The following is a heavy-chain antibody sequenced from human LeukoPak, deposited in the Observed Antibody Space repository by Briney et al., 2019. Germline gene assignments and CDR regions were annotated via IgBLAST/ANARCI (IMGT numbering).Heavy chain of an antibody. V-gene: IGHV3-23*01. CDR2: ISGSGGST. CDR1: GFTFSSYA. D-gene: IGHD3-3*01. Sequence: PGGSLRLSCAASGFTFSSYAMSWVRQAPGKGLEWVSAISGSGGSTYYADFVKGRFTISRDNSKNTLYLQMNSLRAENTAVYYCAKNSITIFGVVTELDYWGQGTLVTVSS. J-gene: IGHJ4*02. CDR3: AKNSITIFGVVTELDY.